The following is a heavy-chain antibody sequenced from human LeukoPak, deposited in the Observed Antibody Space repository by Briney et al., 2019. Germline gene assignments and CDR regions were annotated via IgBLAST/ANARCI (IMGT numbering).Heavy chain of an antibody. D-gene: IGHD3-10*01. CDR1: GGSISSSSYY. CDR3: ARGFWRNYYGSGSDAY. Sequence: SETLSLTCTVSGGSISSSSYYWGWIRQPPGKGLEWIGSIYYSGSTYYNPSLKSRVTISVDTSKNQFSLKLSSVTAADTAVYYCARGFWRNYYGSGSDAYWGQGTLVTVSS. CDR2: IYYSGST. V-gene: IGHV4-39*07. J-gene: IGHJ4*02.